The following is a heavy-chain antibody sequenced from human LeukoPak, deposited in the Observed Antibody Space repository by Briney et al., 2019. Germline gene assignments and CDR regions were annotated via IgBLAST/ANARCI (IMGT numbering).Heavy chain of an antibody. CDR2: IHKNAIT. CDR3: AQWSRYFDY. CDR1: DFTVSSNY. V-gene: IGHV3-53*01. Sequence: PGGSLRLSCAASDFTVSSNYMSWVRQAPGKGLEWVSVIHKNAITSYGDTVKGRFTISRDNSKNTLYLQMNSLRAEDTALYFCAQWSRYFDYWGQGTLVTVSS. D-gene: IGHD1-26*01. J-gene: IGHJ4*02.